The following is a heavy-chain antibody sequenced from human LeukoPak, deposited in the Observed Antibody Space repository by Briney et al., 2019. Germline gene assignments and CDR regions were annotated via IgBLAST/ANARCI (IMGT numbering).Heavy chain of an antibody. CDR2: IIPIFGTA. V-gene: IGHV1-69*05. CDR1: GGTFSSYA. CDR3: ARVYGSSGYYPQPYWYFDL. D-gene: IGHD3-22*01. J-gene: IGHJ2*01. Sequence: ASVKVSCKTSGGTFSSYAISWVRQAPGQGLEWMGGIIPIFGTANYAQKFQGRVTITTDESTSTAYMELSSLRSEDTAVYYCARVYGSSGYYPQPYWYFDLWGRGTLVTVSS.